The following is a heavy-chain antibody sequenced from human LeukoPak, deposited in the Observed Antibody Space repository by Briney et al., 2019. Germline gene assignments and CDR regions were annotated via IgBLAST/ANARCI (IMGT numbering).Heavy chain of an antibody. CDR2: IIPIFGTA. Sequence: SVKVSCKASGGTFSSYAISWVRQAPGQGLEWMGGIIPIFGTANYAQKFQGRVTITTDESTSTAYMELSSLRAEDTAVYYCARDRSSGWYSWFDTWGQGTLVTVSS. J-gene: IGHJ5*02. CDR1: GGTFSSYA. V-gene: IGHV1-69*05. D-gene: IGHD6-19*01. CDR3: ARDRSSGWYSWFDT.